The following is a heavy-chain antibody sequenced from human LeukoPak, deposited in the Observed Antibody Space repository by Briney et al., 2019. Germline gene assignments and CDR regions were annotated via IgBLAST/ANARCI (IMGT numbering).Heavy chain of an antibody. CDR3: ARFEYGGNKVDI. J-gene: IGHJ3*02. Sequence: ASVKVSCKASGYTFTGYYMHWVRQAPGQGLEWMGRINPNSGGTNYAQKFQGRVTMTRDTSTSTVYMELSSLRSEDTAVYYCARFEYGGNKVDIWGQGTMVTVSS. D-gene: IGHD4-23*01. V-gene: IGHV1-2*06. CDR2: INPNSGGT. CDR1: GYTFTGYY.